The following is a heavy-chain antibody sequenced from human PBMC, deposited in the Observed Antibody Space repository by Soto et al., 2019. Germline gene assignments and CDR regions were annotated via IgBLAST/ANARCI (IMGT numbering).Heavy chain of an antibody. Sequence: SETLSLSCAVSGGSITSANRWTWVRQPPGGGREWIGEISHSGITNYKASLKSRVTMSVDKTKNDVSLKLTSVTAADTAVYYCAGVLRGWFDPWGQGTPVTVSS. CDR1: GGSITSANR. V-gene: IGHV4-4*02. CDR2: ISHSGIT. J-gene: IGHJ5*02. CDR3: AGVLRGWFDP.